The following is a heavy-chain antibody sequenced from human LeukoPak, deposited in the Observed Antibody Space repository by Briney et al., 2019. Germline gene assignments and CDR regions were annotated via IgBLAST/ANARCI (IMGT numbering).Heavy chain of an antibody. CDR2: IYHSGST. D-gene: IGHD1-26*01. Sequence: SETLSLTCTVSGGSISTYYWSWIRQPPGKGLEWIGYIYHSGSTNYNPSLKSRVTISVDTSKNQFSLKLSSVTAADTAVYYCARDHNLGELALDYWGQGTLVTVSS. CDR3: ARDHNLGELALDY. CDR1: GGSISTYY. J-gene: IGHJ4*02. V-gene: IGHV4-59*12.